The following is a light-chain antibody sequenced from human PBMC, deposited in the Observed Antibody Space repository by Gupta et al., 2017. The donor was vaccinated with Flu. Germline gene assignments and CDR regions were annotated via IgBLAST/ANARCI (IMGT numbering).Light chain of an antibody. V-gene: IGLV2-14*01. Sequence: SALTQPASVSGSPGQSITISCTGTSSDLGDYNSVPWYQHHPGKAPKLVIFEVNKRPAVVSDRFSGSKSGDTASLTISGLQAEDAADYYCISDTSSSVFVFGAGTTVTV. CDR1: SSDLGDYNS. J-gene: IGLJ1*01. CDR3: ISDTSSSVFV. CDR2: EVN.